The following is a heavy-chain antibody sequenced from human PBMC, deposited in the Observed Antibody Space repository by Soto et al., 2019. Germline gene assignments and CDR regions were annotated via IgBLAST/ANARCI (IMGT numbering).Heavy chain of an antibody. Sequence: LRLSCAASGFTVSSNYMSWVRQALGKGLEWVSVIYSGGSTYYADSVKGRFTISRDNSKNTLYLQMNSLRAEDTAVYYCARLTYGALDYWGQGTLVTVSS. D-gene: IGHD4-17*01. CDR3: ARLTYGALDY. CDR1: GFTVSSNY. V-gene: IGHV3-66*04. CDR2: IYSGGST. J-gene: IGHJ4*02.